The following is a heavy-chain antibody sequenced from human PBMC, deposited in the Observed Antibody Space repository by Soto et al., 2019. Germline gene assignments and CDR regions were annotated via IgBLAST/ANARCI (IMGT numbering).Heavy chain of an antibody. Sequence: QVQLQESGPGLVKPSETLSLTCSVSGGSIISDKYYWSWIRQHPGKGLEWIGNIDYTGNSYYNPSLESRVAISVDTSKKQFSLKLSSVTATDTAIYYCARDQERRESHHAFDYWGQGTLVTVSS. CDR3: ARDQERRESHHAFDY. V-gene: IGHV4-31*03. CDR1: GGSIISDKYY. CDR2: IDYTGNS. D-gene: IGHD1-1*01. J-gene: IGHJ4*02.